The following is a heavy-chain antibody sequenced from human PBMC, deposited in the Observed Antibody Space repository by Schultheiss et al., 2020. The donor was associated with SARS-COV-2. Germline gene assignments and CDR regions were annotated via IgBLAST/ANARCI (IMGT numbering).Heavy chain of an antibody. CDR1: GGSISSSNW. J-gene: IGHJ6*03. CDR3: ARVPRFYYMDV. V-gene: IGHV4-4*02. D-gene: IGHD3-3*01. CDR2: IYHSGST. Sequence: SETLSLTCAVSGGSISSSNWWSWVRQPPGKGLEWIGEIYHSGSTNYNPSLKSRVTISVDTSKNQFSLKLSSVTAADTAVYYCARVPRFYYMDVWGKGTTVTVSS.